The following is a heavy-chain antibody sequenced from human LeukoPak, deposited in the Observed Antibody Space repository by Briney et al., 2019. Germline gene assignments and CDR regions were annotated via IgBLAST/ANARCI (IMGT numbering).Heavy chain of an antibody. V-gene: IGHV3-21*01. CDR2: ISSSSTYI. Sequence: PGGSLRLSCAASGFTFSSYSMNWVRQAPGKGLEWVSSISSSSTYIYYADSMKGRFTISRDNAKNSLYLQMNSLRAEDTAVYYCASGPLSAYNSSTYPPFDYWGQGTLVTVSS. J-gene: IGHJ4*02. D-gene: IGHD6-6*01. CDR3: ASGPLSAYNSSTYPPFDY. CDR1: GFTFSSYS.